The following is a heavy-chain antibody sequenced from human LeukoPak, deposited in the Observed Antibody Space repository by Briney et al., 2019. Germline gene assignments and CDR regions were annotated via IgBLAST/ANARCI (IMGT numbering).Heavy chain of an antibody. V-gene: IGHV3-15*01. CDR1: GFTFSNAW. J-gene: IGHJ4*02. CDR3: TTDYGDYGVWVY. D-gene: IGHD4-17*01. Sequence: PGGSLRLSCAASGFTFSNAWMSWVRQAPGKGLEWVGRIKSKTDGGTTDYAAPVKGRFTISRDDSKNTLYLQMNSLKTEDTAVYYCTTDYGDYGVWVYWGQGTLVTVSS. CDR2: IKSKTDGGTT.